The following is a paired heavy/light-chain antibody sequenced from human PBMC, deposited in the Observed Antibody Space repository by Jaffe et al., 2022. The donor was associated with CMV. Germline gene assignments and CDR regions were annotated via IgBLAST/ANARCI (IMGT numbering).Heavy chain of an antibody. CDR1: GFTFSSYA. Sequence: EVQLVESGGGLVQPGGSLRLSCAASGFTFSSYAMHWVRQAPGKGLEYVSAISSNGGSTYYANSVKGRFTISRDNSKNTLYLQMGSLRAEDMAVYYCARAGGYYEDYWGQGTLVTVSS. CDR3: ARAGGYYEDY. CDR2: ISSNGGST. J-gene: IGHJ4*02. V-gene: IGHV3-64*01. D-gene: IGHD3-10*01.
Light chain of an antibody. J-gene: IGKJ1*01. CDR3: QQSYSTLWT. CDR2: AAS. CDR1: QSISNY. Sequence: DIQMTQSPSSLSASVGDRVTITCRASQSISNYLNWFQQKPGKAPNLLIYAASSLQSGVPSRFSGSGSGTDFTLTISSLQPEDFATYYCQQSYSTLWTFGQGTKVEIK. V-gene: IGKV1-39*01.